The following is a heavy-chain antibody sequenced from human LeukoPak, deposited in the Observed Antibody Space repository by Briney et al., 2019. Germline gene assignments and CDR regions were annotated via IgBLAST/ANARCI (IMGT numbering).Heavy chain of an antibody. CDR2: ISAYSGNT. CDR1: GYTFTNYG. J-gene: IGHJ4*02. Sequence: ASVKVSCKASGYTFTNYGISWVRQAPGQGLEWMGWISAYSGNTHCAQKIQGRVTMTTDTSTSTAYMELRSLTSDDTAVYYCARDAVSTTTAGGIDYWGQGTLVTVSS. V-gene: IGHV1-18*01. CDR3: ARDAVSTTTAGGIDY. D-gene: IGHD5/OR15-5a*01.